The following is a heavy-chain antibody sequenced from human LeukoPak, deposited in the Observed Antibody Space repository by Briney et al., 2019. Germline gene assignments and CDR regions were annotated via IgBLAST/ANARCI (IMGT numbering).Heavy chain of an antibody. CDR3: ARASHDYGDYSHFDY. Sequence: SETLSLTCAVSGGSISSRNWWSWVRQPPGKGLEWMGEIYHSGSTNYNPSLKTRVTISVDKSKNQFSLKLSSVTAADTAVYYCARASHDYGDYSHFDYWGQGTLVTVSS. J-gene: IGHJ4*02. CDR2: IYHSGST. V-gene: IGHV4-4*02. CDR1: GGSISSRNW. D-gene: IGHD4-17*01.